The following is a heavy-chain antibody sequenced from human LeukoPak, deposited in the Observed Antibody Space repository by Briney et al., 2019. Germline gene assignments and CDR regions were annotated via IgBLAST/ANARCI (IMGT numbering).Heavy chain of an antibody. CDR3: ARGPGDYDASDI. J-gene: IGHJ3*02. V-gene: IGHV3-7*01. D-gene: IGHD4-11*01. CDR2: IKENGNEQ. Sequence: GGSLRLSCEASGFLLTSYWMSWVRQAPGKGPEWVAHIKENGNEQYYADSVKGRFTISRDNVKQSLCLQMNNLRVEDTAVYYCARGPGDYDASDIWGQGTMVTVSS. CDR1: GFLLTSYW.